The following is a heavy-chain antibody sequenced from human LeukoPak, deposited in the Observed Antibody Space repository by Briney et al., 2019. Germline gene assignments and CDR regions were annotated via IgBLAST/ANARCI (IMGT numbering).Heavy chain of an antibody. CDR1: GFTFSSYG. CDR3: AKARYSSSSGLERYDP. V-gene: IGHV3-30*02. Sequence: PGGSLRLSCAASGFTFSSYGMHWVRQAPGKGLEWVAFIRYDGSNKYYADSVKGRFTISRDNSKNTLYLQMNSLRAEDTAVYYCAKARYSSSSGLERYDPWGQGTLVTVSS. CDR2: IRYDGSNK. J-gene: IGHJ5*02. D-gene: IGHD6-13*01.